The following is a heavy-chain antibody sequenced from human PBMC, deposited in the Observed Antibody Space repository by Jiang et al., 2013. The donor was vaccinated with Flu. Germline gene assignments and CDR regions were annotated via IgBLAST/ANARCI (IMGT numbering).Heavy chain of an antibody. Sequence: DGGTTDYAAPVKGRFTISRDDSKNTLYLQMNSLKTEDTAVYYCTTPLRYSGLDYWGQGTLVTVSS. D-gene: IGHD5-12*01. CDR3: TTPLRYSGLDY. J-gene: IGHJ4*02. CDR2: DGGTT. V-gene: IGHV3-15*01.